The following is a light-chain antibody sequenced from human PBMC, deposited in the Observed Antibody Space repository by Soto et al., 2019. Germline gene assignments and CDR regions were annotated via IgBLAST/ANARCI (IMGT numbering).Light chain of an antibody. CDR3: HQRSNWPLT. Sequence: EIVLTQSPATLSLSPGKIATLSCRASQSVSTYLAWYQQKRCQAPMLLIYDASNSATGIPARFSGSGSGTDFTLTISSLAPEDFAVYYCHQRSNWPLTFGGGTKVETK. CDR1: QSVSTY. CDR2: DAS. J-gene: IGKJ4*01. V-gene: IGKV3-11*01.